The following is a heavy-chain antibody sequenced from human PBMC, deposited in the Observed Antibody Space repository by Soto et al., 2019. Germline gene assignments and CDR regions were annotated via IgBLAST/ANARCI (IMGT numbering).Heavy chain of an antibody. V-gene: IGHV4-31*03. Sequence: PSETLSLTCTVSGGSISSGGYYWSWIRQHPGKGLEWIGYIYYSGSTYYNPSLKSRVTISVDTSKNQFSLKLSSVTAADTAVYYCARHEGTYYYGSGSSPFDYWGRGALVTVPS. CDR1: GGSISSGGYY. J-gene: IGHJ4*02. CDR2: IYYSGST. D-gene: IGHD3-10*01. CDR3: ARHEGTYYYGSGSSPFDY.